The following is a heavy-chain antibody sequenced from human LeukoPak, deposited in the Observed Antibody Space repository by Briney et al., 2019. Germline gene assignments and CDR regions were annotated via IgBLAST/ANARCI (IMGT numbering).Heavy chain of an antibody. V-gene: IGHV3-30*18. J-gene: IGHJ4*02. CDR2: ISYDGSNK. Sequence: GRSLRLSCAASGFTFSSYGMHWVRQAPGKGLAWVAVISYDGSNKYYADSVKGRFTISRDNSKNTLYLQMNSLRAEDTAVYYCAKDGCTNGVCYYFDYWGQGTLVTVSP. CDR3: AKDGCTNGVCYYFDY. D-gene: IGHD2-8*01. CDR1: GFTFSSYG.